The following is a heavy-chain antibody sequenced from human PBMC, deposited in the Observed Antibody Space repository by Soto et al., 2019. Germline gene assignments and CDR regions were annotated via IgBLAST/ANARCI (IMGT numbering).Heavy chain of an antibody. J-gene: IGHJ6*03. Sequence: TLSLTCAVSSGSISSSNWWSWVRQPPGKGLEWIGEIYHSGSTNYNPSLKSRVTISVDKSKNQFSLKLSSVTAADTAVYYCAREKKLRFLEWSLDYYYYYMDVWGKGTTVTVSS. D-gene: IGHD3-3*01. CDR3: AREKKLRFLEWSLDYYYYYMDV. CDR1: SGSISSSNW. CDR2: IYHSGST. V-gene: IGHV4-4*02.